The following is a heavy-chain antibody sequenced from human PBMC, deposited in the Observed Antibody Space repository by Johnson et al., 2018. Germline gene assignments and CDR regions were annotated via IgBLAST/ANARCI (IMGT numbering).Heavy chain of an antibody. J-gene: IGHJ4*02. Sequence: RWVXQVPGKGLESRTIMWFDKNNQDYADSLKGRLTISSDNSKNSLYLQMNSLRAEDTAVYYCARDYGVKLGVDGWGQGTLVTVSS. CDR3: ARDYGVKLGVDG. D-gene: IGHD4-23*01. V-gene: IGHV3-33*01. CDR2: MWFDKNNQ.